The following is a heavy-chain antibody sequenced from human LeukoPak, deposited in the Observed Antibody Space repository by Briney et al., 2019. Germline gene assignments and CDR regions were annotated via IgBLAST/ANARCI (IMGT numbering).Heavy chain of an antibody. Sequence: SETLSLTCTVSGGSISNYYWSWIRQHPGKGLEWIGYIYYSGSTYYNPSLKSRVTISVDTSKNQFSLKLSSVTAADTAVYYCARGPLGYCSSTSCYDGYYYYGMDVWGQGTTVTVSS. CDR1: GGSISNYY. J-gene: IGHJ6*02. D-gene: IGHD2-2*01. CDR3: ARGPLGYCSSTSCYDGYYYYGMDV. CDR2: IYYSGST. V-gene: IGHV4-59*06.